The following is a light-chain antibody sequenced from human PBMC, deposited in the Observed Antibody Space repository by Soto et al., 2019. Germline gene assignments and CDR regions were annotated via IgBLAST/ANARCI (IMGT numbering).Light chain of an antibody. J-gene: IGKJ1*01. Sequence: DFMMTHSPSTLSASLGDRVTIICRASQSISRWLAWYQQKPGRAPKLLIYDVSSLKSGVPSRFSGSGSGTEFTLTISSLQPDDFATYYCQQYNSYSFGQGTKVDI. CDR1: QSISRW. CDR3: QQYNSYS. V-gene: IGKV1-5*02. CDR2: DVS.